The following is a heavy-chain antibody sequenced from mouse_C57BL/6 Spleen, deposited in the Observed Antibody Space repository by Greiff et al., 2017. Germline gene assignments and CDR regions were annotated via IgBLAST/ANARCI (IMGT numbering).Heavy chain of an antibody. D-gene: IGHD1-1*01. CDR1: GFNIKDAY. V-gene: IGHV14-4*01. Sequence: EVQLQQSGAELVRPGASVTLSCTASGFNIKDAYMHWVKQRPEQGLEWIGWIDPENGDTEYASKFQGKATITADTSSNTAYQQLSSLTSEDTAVYYCTHYDGSRKRYYAMDYWGQGTSVTVSS. J-gene: IGHJ4*01. CDR3: THYDGSRKRYYAMDY. CDR2: IDPENGDT.